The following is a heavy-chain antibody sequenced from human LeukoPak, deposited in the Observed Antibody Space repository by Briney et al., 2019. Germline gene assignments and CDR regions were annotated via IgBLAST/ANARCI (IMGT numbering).Heavy chain of an antibody. CDR3: ARDRVAARPRWFDP. V-gene: IGHV3-30*03. D-gene: IGHD6-6*01. Sequence: PGGSLRLSCAASGFTFSSYSMNWVRQAPGKGLEWVAVISYDGSNKYYADSVKGRFTISRDNSKNTLYLQMNSLRAEDTAVYYCARDRVAARPRWFDPWGQGTLVTVSS. CDR1: GFTFSSYS. J-gene: IGHJ5*02. CDR2: ISYDGSNK.